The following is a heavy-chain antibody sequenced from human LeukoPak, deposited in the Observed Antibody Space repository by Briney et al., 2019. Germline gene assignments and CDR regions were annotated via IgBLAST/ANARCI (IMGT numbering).Heavy chain of an antibody. CDR2: ISSSGSTI. J-gene: IGHJ3*02. D-gene: IGHD1-20*01. CDR3: ARLGITGRKGKDI. CDR1: GFTFSSYE. V-gene: IGHV3-48*03. Sequence: PGGSLRLSCAASGFTFSSYEMNWVRQAPGKGLEWVSYISSSGSTIYYADSVKGRFTISRDNSKNTLYLQMGSLRAEDMAVYYCARLGITGRKGKDIWGQGTMVTVSS.